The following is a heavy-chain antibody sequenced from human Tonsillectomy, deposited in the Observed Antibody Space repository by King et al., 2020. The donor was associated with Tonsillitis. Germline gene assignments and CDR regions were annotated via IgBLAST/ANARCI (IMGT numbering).Heavy chain of an antibody. V-gene: IGHV4-34*01. CDR2: INHSGST. CDR1: GGSFSGYY. Sequence: VQLQQWGAGLLKPSETLSLTCAVYGGSFSGYYWSWIRQPPGKGLEWIGEINHSGSTNYNPSLKSRVTISVDTSKNQFSLKLSSVTAADTAVYYCARCSFPSFYYGSGTYYYYMDVWGKGTTVTVSS. CDR3: ARCSFPSFYYGSGTYYYYMDV. D-gene: IGHD3-10*01. J-gene: IGHJ6*03.